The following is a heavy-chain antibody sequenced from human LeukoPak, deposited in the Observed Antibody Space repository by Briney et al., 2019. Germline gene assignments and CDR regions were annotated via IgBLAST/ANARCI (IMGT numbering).Heavy chain of an antibody. V-gene: IGHV1-8*03. J-gene: IGHJ6*03. CDR2: MNPNSGNT. CDR3: ERTGSYGLYYXXDX. CDR1: GYTFTSYD. D-gene: IGHD3-10*01. Sequence: ASVKVSCKASGYTFTSYDINWVRQATGQGPEWMGWMNPNSGNTGYAQKFQGRATITSNTSISTAYMDLSSLRSADTAVYYCERTGSYGLYYXXDXWGXXXXVT.